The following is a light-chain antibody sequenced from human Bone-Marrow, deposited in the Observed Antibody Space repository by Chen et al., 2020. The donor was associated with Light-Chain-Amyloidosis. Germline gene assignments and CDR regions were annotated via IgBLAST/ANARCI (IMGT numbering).Light chain of an antibody. J-gene: IGLJ3*02. CDR3: KSYQGSRQRV. V-gene: IGLV6-57*01. Sequence: NFMLTQPHSVSESPGKTAIISCTRSSGSIATHYVPGYQQRPGSSPTTVIYEDDQRPSGVPDRFSGSIDRYSNSASLTISGLKTEEEADYYCKSYQGSRQRVFGGGTKLTVL. CDR2: EDD. CDR1: SGSIATHY.